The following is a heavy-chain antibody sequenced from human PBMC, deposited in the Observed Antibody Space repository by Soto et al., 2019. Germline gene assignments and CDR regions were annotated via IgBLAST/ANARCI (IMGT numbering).Heavy chain of an antibody. J-gene: IGHJ6*02. CDR3: AIPHGDYDFWSGYYSNYYYGMDV. D-gene: IGHD3-3*01. V-gene: IGHV1-69*01. CDR1: GGTFSSYA. CDR2: IIPIFGTA. Sequence: QVQLVQSGAEVKKPGSSVKVSCKASGGTFSSYAISWVRQAPGQGLEWMGGIIPIFGTANYAQKFQGRVTITADESTSTAYMELSSLRSEDTAVHYCAIPHGDYDFWSGYYSNYYYGMDVWGQVTTVTVSS.